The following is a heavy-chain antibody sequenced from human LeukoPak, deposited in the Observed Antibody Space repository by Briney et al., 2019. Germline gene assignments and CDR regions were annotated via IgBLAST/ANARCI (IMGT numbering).Heavy chain of an antibody. V-gene: IGHV3-7*01. CDR1: GYSISSGYY. J-gene: IGHJ4*02. CDR2: IKQDGSEI. D-gene: IGHD5-12*01. CDR3: ARDRGHSGYDFDY. Sequence: ETLSLTCTVSGYSISSGYYWGWIRQPPGKGLEWVANIKQDGSEIYYVDSVKGRFTISRDTAKDSLYLQMNSLRAEDTAVYYCARDRGHSGYDFDYWGQGTLVTVSS.